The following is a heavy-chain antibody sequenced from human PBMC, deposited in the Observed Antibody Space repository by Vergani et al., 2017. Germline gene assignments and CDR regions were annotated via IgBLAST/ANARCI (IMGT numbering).Heavy chain of an antibody. Sequence: QVQLQQWGAGLLKPSETLSLTCAVYGGSFSGYYWSWIRQPPGKGLEWIGEINHSGSTNYNPSLKSRVTISVDTSKNQFSLKLSSVTAADTAVYYCAKDPSGYDFWSGYLIGYYYGMDVWGQGTTVTVSS. V-gene: IGHV4-34*01. CDR1: GGSFSGYY. J-gene: IGHJ6*02. CDR2: INHSGST. D-gene: IGHD3-3*01. CDR3: AKDPSGYDFWSGYLIGYYYGMDV.